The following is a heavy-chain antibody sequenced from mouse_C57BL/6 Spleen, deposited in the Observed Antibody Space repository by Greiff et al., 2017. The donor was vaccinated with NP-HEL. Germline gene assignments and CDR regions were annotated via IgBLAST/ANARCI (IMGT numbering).Heavy chain of an antibody. D-gene: IGHD1-1*01. CDR1: GYTFTDYN. CDR3: ARSYYYGSSYRFAY. Sequence: EVQLQQSGPELVKPGASVKIPCKASGYTFTDYNMDWVKQSHGKSLEWIGDINPNNGGTNYNQKFKGKATLTVDKSSSTAYMELRSLTSEDTAVYYCARSYYYGSSYRFAYWGQGTLVTVSA. V-gene: IGHV1-18*01. J-gene: IGHJ3*01. CDR2: INPNNGGT.